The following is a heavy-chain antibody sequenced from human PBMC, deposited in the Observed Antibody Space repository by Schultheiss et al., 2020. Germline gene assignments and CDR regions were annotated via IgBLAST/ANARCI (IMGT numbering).Heavy chain of an antibody. D-gene: IGHD3-16*01. CDR3: ARDANRGSFDY. CDR2: INHSGST. V-gene: IGHV4-34*01. J-gene: IGHJ4*02. Sequence: SQTLSLTCAVYGGSFSGYYWSWIRQPPGKGLEWIGEINHSGSTNYNPSLKSRVTISVDTSKNQFSLKLSSVTAADTAVYYCARDANRGSFDYWGQGTLVTVSS. CDR1: GGSFSGYY.